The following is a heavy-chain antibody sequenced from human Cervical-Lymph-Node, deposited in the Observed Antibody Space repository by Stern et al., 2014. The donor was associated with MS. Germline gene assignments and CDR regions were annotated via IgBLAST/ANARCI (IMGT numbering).Heavy chain of an antibody. J-gene: IGHJ6*02. Sequence: MQLVESGGGVVQPGRSLRLSCAASGFTFSSHAMHWVRQAPGKGLEWVAVISYDGSNKYYADSVKGRFTISRDNSKNTLYLQMNSLRAEDTAVYYCARGLTGYYGMDVWGQGTTVTVSS. CDR3: ARGLTGYYGMDV. D-gene: IGHD4-11*01. V-gene: IGHV3-30-3*01. CDR2: ISYDGSNK. CDR1: GFTFSSHA.